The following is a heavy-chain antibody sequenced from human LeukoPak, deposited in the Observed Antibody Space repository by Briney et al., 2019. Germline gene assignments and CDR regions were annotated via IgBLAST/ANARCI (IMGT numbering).Heavy chain of an antibody. CDR1: GYTFTSYY. Sequence: GASVKVSCKASGYTFTSYYMHWVRQAPGQGLEWMGLINPSGGSTSYAQKFQGRVTMTRDTSTSTVYMELSSLRSEDTAVYYCARDHVLGKAYYYYYGMDVWGQGTTVTVSS. D-gene: IGHD2-8*02. J-gene: IGHJ6*02. CDR2: INPSGGST. V-gene: IGHV1-46*01. CDR3: ARDHVLGKAYYYYYGMDV.